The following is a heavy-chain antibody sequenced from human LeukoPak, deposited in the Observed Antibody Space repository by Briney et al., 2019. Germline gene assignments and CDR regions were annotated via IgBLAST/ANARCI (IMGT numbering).Heavy chain of an antibody. D-gene: IGHD3-10*01. Sequence: GGSLRLSCAASGLTFSSHYMTWVRQAPGKGLEWVSSISASGSSTYYAASVTGRFTISRDNGKKSLYLQMNSLRAEDTAVYYCARRVGDYWGQGTLVTVSS. CDR3: ARRVGDY. CDR2: ISASGSST. J-gene: IGHJ4*02. V-gene: IGHV3-21*01. CDR1: GLTFSSHY.